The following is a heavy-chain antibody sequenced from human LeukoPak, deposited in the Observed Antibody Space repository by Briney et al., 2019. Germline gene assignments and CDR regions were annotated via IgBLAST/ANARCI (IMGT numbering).Heavy chain of an antibody. J-gene: IGHJ4*02. CDR3: ARGTEDFSGGYYAVFDY. V-gene: IGHV4-34*01. CDR2: VNHSGST. D-gene: IGHD3-22*01. CDR1: GGSFSGYY. Sequence: PSETLSLTCAVYGGSFSGYYWSWIRQPPGKGLEWIGEVNHSGSTNYNPSLKSRVTISVDTSKNQFSLKLSSVTAADTAVYYCARGTEDFSGGYYAVFDYWGQGTLVTVSS.